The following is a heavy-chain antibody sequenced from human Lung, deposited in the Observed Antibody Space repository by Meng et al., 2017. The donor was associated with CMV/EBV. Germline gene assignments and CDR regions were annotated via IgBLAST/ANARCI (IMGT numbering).Heavy chain of an antibody. CDR1: GFTFSSYA. J-gene: IGHJ5*02. CDR3: ARGWGLYSWFDP. D-gene: IGHD3-16*01. CDR2: ISYDGSNK. V-gene: IGHV3-30-3*01. Sequence: CAASGFTFSSYAMHWGRQAPGKGLEWVAVISYDGSNKYYADSVKGRFTISRDNSKNTLYLQMNNLRAEDTAVYYCARGWGLYSWFDPWGQGTLVTVSS.